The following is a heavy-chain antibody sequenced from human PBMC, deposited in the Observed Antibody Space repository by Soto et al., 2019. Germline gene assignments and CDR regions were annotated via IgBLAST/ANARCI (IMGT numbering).Heavy chain of an antibody. D-gene: IGHD3-16*01. Sequence: TLSLTCTLSGGSVCSCRYYWSWIRKHPGKGLEWIGYIYYSGSTYYNPSLKSRVTISVDTSKNQFSLKLSSVTAADTAVYYCARVRYDYIWGSPPTTHFDYWGQGTLVTVSS. CDR2: IYYSGST. CDR1: GGSVCSCRYY. V-gene: IGHV4-31*03. CDR3: ARVRYDYIWGSPPTTHFDY. J-gene: IGHJ4*02.